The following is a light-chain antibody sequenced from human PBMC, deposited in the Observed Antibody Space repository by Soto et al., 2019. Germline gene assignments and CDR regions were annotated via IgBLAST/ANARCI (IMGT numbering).Light chain of an antibody. V-gene: IGLV2-23*01. CDR2: EGS. CDR1: SSDVGSYNL. Sequence: QSALTQPASVSGSPGQSITISCTGTSSDVGSYNLVSWYQQHPGKAPKLMIYEGSKRPSGVSNRFSGSKSGNTASLTISGLQAEDEADYYWCSYAGSRNFYVVFGGGTK. J-gene: IGLJ2*01. CDR3: CSYAGSRNFYVV.